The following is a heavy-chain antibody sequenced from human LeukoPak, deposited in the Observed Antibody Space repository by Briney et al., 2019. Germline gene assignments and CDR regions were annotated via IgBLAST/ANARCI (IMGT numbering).Heavy chain of an antibody. CDR3: ARDQGVNDAFDI. D-gene: IGHD2-8*01. J-gene: IGHJ3*02. V-gene: IGHV3-53*01. CDR2: IYSGGST. Sequence: PGGSLRLSCAASGFTFSAYSMNWVRQAPGKGLEWVSVIYSGGSTYYADSVKGRFTISRDNSKNTLYLQMNSLRAEDTAVYYCARDQGVNDAFDIWGQGTMVTVSS. CDR1: GFTFSAYS.